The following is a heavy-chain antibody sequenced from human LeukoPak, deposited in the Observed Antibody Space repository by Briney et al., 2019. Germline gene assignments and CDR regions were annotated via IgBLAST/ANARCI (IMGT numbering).Heavy chain of an antibody. D-gene: IGHD6-19*01. Sequence: KSSETLSLTCTVSGGSISTSSYFWTWIRQPPGKGLEWIGYMYHSGGTDYNPSLKSRVTISVDMSKNQFSLRLSAVTAADTAVYYCARGGWYFAYWGQGTLVTVSS. V-gene: IGHV4-61*01. CDR2: MYHSGGT. CDR1: GGSISTSSYF. J-gene: IGHJ4*02. CDR3: ARGGWYFAY.